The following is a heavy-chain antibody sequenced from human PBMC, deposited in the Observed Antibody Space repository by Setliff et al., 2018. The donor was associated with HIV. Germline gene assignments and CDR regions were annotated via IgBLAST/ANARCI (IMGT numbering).Heavy chain of an antibody. V-gene: IGHV4-34*01. CDR3: GRGRSSWYNTDPYYFDL. Sequence: PSETLSLTCAVYGGSFSGHYWNWVRQPPGKGLEWIGEINESGRINYNPSLKSRLIISVDTSKKQFSLTLTSVTAADTAVYFCGRGRSSWYNTDPYYFDLWGQGALVTVSS. CDR1: GGSFSGHY. J-gene: IGHJ4*02. CDR2: INESGRI. D-gene: IGHD1-1*01.